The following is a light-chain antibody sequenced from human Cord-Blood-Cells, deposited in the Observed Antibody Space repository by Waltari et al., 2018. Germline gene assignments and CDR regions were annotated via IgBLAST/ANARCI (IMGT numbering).Light chain of an antibody. CDR3: SSYAGSNNLV. J-gene: IGLJ2*01. CDR1: SSDVGGYNY. CDR2: EVS. Sequence: QSALTQPPSASGSPGQSVTISCTGTSSDVGGYNYVSWYQQHPGKAPKLMIYEVSKRPAGDPDRLSGSKSGNTASLTVYGLQAEDEADYYCSSYAGSNNLVFGGGTKLTVL. V-gene: IGLV2-8*01.